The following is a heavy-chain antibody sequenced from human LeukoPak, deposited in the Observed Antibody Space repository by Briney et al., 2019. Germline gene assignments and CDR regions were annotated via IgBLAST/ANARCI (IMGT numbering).Heavy chain of an antibody. J-gene: IGHJ4*02. CDR3: ARDEYCSGGSCYSLDY. CDR2: INPSGGST. D-gene: IGHD2-15*01. V-gene: IGHV1-46*01. Sequence: SVNVSCKASGYTFTSYYMHWVRQAPGQGLEWMGIINPSGGSTSYAQKFQGRVTMTRDTSTSTVYMELSSLRSEDTAVYYCARDEYCSGGSCYSLDYWGQGTLVTVSS. CDR1: GYTFTSYY.